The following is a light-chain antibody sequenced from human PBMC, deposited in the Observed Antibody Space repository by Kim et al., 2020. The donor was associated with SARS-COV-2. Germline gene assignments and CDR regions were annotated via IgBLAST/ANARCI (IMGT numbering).Light chain of an antibody. Sequence: PASLSCRSSLSPVYSDGNISFNLFHQRPGRSPRRLIYKVFIRDSGVPDRFSGSGSGTDFSLQISRVEAEDVGVYYCMQGTHWPFTFGPGTKVDIK. CDR2: KVF. CDR1: LSPVYSDGNIS. CDR3: MQGTHWPFT. V-gene: IGKV2-30*01. J-gene: IGKJ3*01.